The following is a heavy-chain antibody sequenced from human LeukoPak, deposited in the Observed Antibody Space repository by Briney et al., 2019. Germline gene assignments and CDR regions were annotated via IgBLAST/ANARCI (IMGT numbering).Heavy chain of an antibody. D-gene: IGHD3-10*01. Sequence: ASVKVSCKASGYTFTGYYMHWVRQAPGQGLEWMGWINPNSGGTNYAQKFRGRVTMTRDTSISTAYMELSRLRSDDTAVYYCARDITMVRGALDWFDPWGQGTLVTVSS. J-gene: IGHJ5*02. CDR2: INPNSGGT. CDR1: GYTFTGYY. V-gene: IGHV1-2*02. CDR3: ARDITMVRGALDWFDP.